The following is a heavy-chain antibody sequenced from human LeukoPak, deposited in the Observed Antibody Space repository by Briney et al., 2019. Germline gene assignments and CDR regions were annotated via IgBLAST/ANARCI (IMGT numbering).Heavy chain of an antibody. D-gene: IGHD1-26*01. V-gene: IGHV4-61*02. CDR3: ARGGSGSYPGSV. Sequence: PSETLSLTCTVSGGSLSSGTYYWSWIRQPAGKGLEWIGRVYTSGSTDYNPSLKSRVTMSVDTSKNQLSLKVNSVTAADTAVYYCARGGSGSYPGSVWGQGTLVTVSS. J-gene: IGHJ4*02. CDR1: GGSLSSGTYY. CDR2: VYTSGST.